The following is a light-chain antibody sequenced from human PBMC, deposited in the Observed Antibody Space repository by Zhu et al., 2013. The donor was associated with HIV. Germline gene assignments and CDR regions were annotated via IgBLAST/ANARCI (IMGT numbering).Light chain of an antibody. CDR1: QSVLYNSNNKNY. Sequence: DIVMTQSPDSLAVSLGERATINCKSSQSVLYNSNNKNYLTWYQQKPGQPPKLLIYWASTRESGVPDRFSGSGSGTDFTLTISSLQAEDFATYYCQQYSGYLSITFGQGTRLDI. J-gene: IGKJ5*01. CDR2: WAS. CDR3: QQYSGYLSIT. V-gene: IGKV4-1*01.